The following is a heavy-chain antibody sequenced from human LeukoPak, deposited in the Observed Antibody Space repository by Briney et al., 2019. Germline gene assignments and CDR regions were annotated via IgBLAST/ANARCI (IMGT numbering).Heavy chain of an antibody. CDR3: ARASGPSDY. D-gene: IGHD6-25*01. CDR2: LFGGDTI. V-gene: IGHV3-53*01. CDR1: GFSVSAHY. Sequence: PGGSLRLSCAAPGFSVSAHYMSWVRQAPGKGLEWVSSLFGGDTIDYTDSVKGRFTISRDNAKNSLYLQMNSLRAEDTAVYYCARASGPSDYWGQGTLVTVSS. J-gene: IGHJ4*02.